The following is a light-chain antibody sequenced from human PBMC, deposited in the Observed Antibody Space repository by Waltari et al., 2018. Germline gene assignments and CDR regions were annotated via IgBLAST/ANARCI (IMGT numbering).Light chain of an antibody. CDR3: QQYNDWYS. Sequence: EKVMTQSPATLSVSPGEVVTLSCRAGQRIANNLAWYQYRPGQAPRLLIYDASTRASGIPSRFSGSWSGTEFTLTISGLQSDDCALYYCQQYNDWYSFGQGTKLEI. J-gene: IGKJ2*03. CDR1: QRIANN. CDR2: DAS. V-gene: IGKV3-15*01.